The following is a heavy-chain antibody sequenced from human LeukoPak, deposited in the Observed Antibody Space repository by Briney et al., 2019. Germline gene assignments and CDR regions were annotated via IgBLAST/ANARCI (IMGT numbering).Heavy chain of an antibody. CDR2: VYATGGTT. CDR3: ATEAPRSYYFDY. Sequence: ASVKVSCKASEGTFTYYHIRWVRQAPGQGVEWMGAVYATGGTTINTQNFQGRVTMTRDTSTGTVYMELSSLRFEDTAMYYCATEAPRSYYFDYWGQGILVTVSS. CDR1: EGTFTYYH. V-gene: IGHV1-46*01. J-gene: IGHJ4*02.